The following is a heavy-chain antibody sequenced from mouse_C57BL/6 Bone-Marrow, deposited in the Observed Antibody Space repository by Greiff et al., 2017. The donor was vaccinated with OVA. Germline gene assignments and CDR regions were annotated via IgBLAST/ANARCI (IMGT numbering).Heavy chain of an antibody. CDR3: AREVMVTRSHYAMDY. V-gene: IGHV1-75*01. CDR2: IFPGSGST. Sequence: QVQLQQSGPELVKPGASVKISCKASGYTFTDYYINWVKQRPGQGLEWIGWIFPGSGSTYYNEKFKGKATLTVDKSSSTAYMLLSSLTSEDSAVYFCAREVMVTRSHYAMDYWGQGTSVTVSS. D-gene: IGHD2-2*01. J-gene: IGHJ4*01. CDR1: GYTFTDYY.